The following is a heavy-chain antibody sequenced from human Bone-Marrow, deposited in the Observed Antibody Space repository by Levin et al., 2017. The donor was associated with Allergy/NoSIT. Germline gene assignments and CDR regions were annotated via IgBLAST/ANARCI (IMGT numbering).Heavy chain of an antibody. D-gene: IGHD2-15*01. CDR1: GYRISSGSY. V-gene: IGHV4-38-2*02. J-gene: IGHJ5*02. CDR3: AREGAVAANWFDP. Sequence: PSETLSLTCDVSGYRISSGSYWGWVRQPPGKRPEWIGNIFHTGSTNYNPSLKSRVTMSVDTSKNQFSLKLSSVTASDTAVYFCAREGAVAANWFDPWGQGTLVTVSS. CDR2: IFHTGST.